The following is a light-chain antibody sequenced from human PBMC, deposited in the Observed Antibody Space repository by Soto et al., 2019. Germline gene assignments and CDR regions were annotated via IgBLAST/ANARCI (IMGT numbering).Light chain of an antibody. CDR2: DVT. J-gene: IGLJ1*01. CDR1: SSDVGRYNY. CDR3: CSYAGGYIFV. V-gene: IGLV2-11*01. Sequence: LTQPRSVSGSPGQSVTISCTGTSSDVGRYNYVSWYQQHPGKAPKLIIYDVTKRPSGVPDRFSGSKSGNTASLTISGLQAEDGVDYYCCSYAGGYIFVFGTGTKVTVL.